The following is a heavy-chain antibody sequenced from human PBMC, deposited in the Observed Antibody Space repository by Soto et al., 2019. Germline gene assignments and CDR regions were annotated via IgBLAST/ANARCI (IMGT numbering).Heavy chain of an antibody. CDR1: GFTFSNAW. CDR2: IKSKTDGGTT. CDR3: AGDPALDAFDI. D-gene: IGHD7-27*01. Sequence: GGSLRLSCAASGFTFSNAWMSWVRQAPGKGLEWVGRIKSKTDGGTTDYAAPVKGRFTISRYDSKNTLYLQMNSLKTEDTAVYYCAGDPALDAFDIWGQGTMVTVSS. J-gene: IGHJ3*02. V-gene: IGHV3-15*01.